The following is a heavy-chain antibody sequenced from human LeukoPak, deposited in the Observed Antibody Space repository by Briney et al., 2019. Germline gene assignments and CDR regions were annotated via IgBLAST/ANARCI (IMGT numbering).Heavy chain of an antibody. Sequence: GGSLRLSCAASGFSLSSYYMSWVRQAPGKGLEWLANIGYDGSQKNYEDSLEGRFTISKDNAKNSLFLEINSLRAEDTAVYYCAREYFPPGLLTIVFDNWGLGTLVTVSS. CDR3: AREYFPPGLLTIVFDN. CDR2: IGYDGSQK. CDR1: GFSLSSYY. J-gene: IGHJ4*02. V-gene: IGHV3-7*01. D-gene: IGHD3-9*01.